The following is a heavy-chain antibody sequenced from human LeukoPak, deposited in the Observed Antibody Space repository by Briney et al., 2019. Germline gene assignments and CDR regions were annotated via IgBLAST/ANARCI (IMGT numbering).Heavy chain of an antibody. D-gene: IGHD6-19*01. CDR1: GGSISSYY. V-gene: IGHV4-59*08. CDR3: ARQIAVAGTGYYYYYGMDV. J-gene: IGHJ6*02. Sequence: PSETLSLTCTVSGGSISSYYWSWIRQPPGKGLEWIGYIYYSGSTNYNPSLKSRVTISVDTSKNQFSLKLSSVTAADTAVYYCARQIAVAGTGYYYYYGMDVWGQGTTVTVSS. CDR2: IYYSGST.